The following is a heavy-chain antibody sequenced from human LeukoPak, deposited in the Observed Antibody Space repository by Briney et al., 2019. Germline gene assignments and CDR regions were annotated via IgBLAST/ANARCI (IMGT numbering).Heavy chain of an antibody. CDR3: ARDYGGDHYFDY. CDR1: GFTFSGYW. Sequence: PGGSLRLSCAACGFTFSGYWMHWVRQGPGKGLVWVARINSDGSSPTYADSVKGRFTISRANAKTTLYLQMNSLRAEDTAVYYCARDYGGDHYFDYWGQGALVTVSS. J-gene: IGHJ4*02. V-gene: IGHV3-74*01. CDR2: INSDGSSP. D-gene: IGHD4-23*01.